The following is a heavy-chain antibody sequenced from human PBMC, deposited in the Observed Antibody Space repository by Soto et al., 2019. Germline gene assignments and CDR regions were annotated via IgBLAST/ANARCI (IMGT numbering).Heavy chain of an antibody. V-gene: IGHV1-18*04. Sequence: GASVKVSCKASGYTFTSYGISWVRQAPGQGLEWMGWISAYNGNTNYARKLQGRVTMTTDTSTSTAYMELRSLRSDDTAVYYCARAVKVDSSGYYPPGYWGQGTLVTVSS. D-gene: IGHD3-22*01. CDR3: ARAVKVDSSGYYPPGY. CDR2: ISAYNGNT. CDR1: GYTFTSYG. J-gene: IGHJ4*02.